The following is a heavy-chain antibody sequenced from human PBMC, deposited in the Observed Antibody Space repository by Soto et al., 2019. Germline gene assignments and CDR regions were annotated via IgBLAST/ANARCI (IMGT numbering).Heavy chain of an antibody. J-gene: IGHJ3*02. CDR1: WFTFYSYA. CDR2: IGGSGGST. CDR3: AKALRYFDWSTDAFDI. Sequence: GGSLKLSCAASWFTFYSYALSWVRQAPGEGLEWVSAIGGSGGSTYYADSVKGRFTISRDNSKNTLYLQMNSLRAEDTAVYYCAKALRYFDWSTDAFDIWGQGTMVTVSS. D-gene: IGHD3-9*01. V-gene: IGHV3-23*01.